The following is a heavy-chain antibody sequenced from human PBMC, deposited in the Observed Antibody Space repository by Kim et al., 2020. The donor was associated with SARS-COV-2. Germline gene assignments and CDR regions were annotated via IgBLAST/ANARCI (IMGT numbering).Heavy chain of an antibody. Sequence: TNYNPSLKSRVTISVDTSKNQFSLKLSSVTAADTAVYYCARGYFDWSFDYWGRGTLVTVSS. CDR2: T. J-gene: IGHJ4*02. V-gene: IGHV4-59*09. CDR3: ARGYFDWSFDY. D-gene: IGHD3-9*01.